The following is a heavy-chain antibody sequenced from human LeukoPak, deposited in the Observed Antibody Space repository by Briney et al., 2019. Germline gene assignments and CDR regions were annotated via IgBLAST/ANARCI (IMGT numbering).Heavy chain of an antibody. J-gene: IGHJ4*02. CDR3: ATERSSALPFFDS. D-gene: IGHD2-15*01. Sequence: ASVKVSCKISRYTLFHSSIHWVRQAPGKGLEWMGGFDSEDNEMIYAQMFKGRVTMTEDRTTDTAYMEFRSLRSEDSAIYYCATERSSALPFFDSWGQGTLVTVSS. V-gene: IGHV1-24*01. CDR2: FDSEDNEM. CDR1: RYTLFHSS.